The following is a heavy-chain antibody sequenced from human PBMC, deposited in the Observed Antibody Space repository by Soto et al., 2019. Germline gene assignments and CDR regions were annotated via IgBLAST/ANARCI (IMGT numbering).Heavy chain of an antibody. D-gene: IGHD1-1*01. CDR3: AKKLTRSVGVDWIDVGPFGY. J-gene: IGHJ4*02. CDR2: ISGSGGST. Sequence: EVQLLESGGGLVQPGGSLRLSCAASGFTFSSYAMSWVRQAPGKGLEWVPAISGSGGSTYYAYSVKGLFTISRDTSKNTLYLQMNSLRAEDTAVFYCAKKLTRSVGVDWIDVGPFGYWGQGSMVTVSP. CDR1: GFTFSSYA. V-gene: IGHV3-23*01.